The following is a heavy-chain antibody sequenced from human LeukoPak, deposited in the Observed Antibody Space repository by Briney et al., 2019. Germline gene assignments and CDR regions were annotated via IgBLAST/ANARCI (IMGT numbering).Heavy chain of an antibody. CDR1: GYSISSSNW. J-gene: IGHJ3*02. CDR3: ARYRGPIDAFDI. Sequence: SETLSLTCAVSGYSISSSNWWGWIRQPPGKGLEWIGYTYYSGSTYYNPSLKSRVTMSVDTSKNQFSLKLSSVTAVDTAVYYCARYRGPIDAFDIWGQGTLVTVSS. V-gene: IGHV4-28*01. CDR2: TYYSGST.